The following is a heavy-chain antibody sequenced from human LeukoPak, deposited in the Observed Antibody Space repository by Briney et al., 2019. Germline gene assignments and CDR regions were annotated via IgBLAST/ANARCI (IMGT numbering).Heavy chain of an antibody. D-gene: IGHD7-27*01. CDR3: ARHQTLGIVYFDY. CDR1: GGSISSSSYY. Sequence: PSETLSLTCTVSGGSISSSSYYWGWIRQPPGKGLEWIGTFYSSGSTYYNPSLKSRVTISIDTSKNQSSLKLSSVTAADTAVYYCARHQTLGIVYFDYWGQGTLVTVSS. J-gene: IGHJ4*02. CDR2: FYSSGST. V-gene: IGHV4-39*01.